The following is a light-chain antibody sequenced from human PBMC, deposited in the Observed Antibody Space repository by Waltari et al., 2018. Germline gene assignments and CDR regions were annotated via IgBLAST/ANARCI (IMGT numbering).Light chain of an antibody. J-gene: IGLJ2*01. CDR1: SSNIGNNA. CDR3: AAWDDSLNGVV. Sequence: QSVLTQPPSVSEAPRQRVTISCSGGSSNIGNNAVKWYQQLPGKAPKLLIYYDDLLPSGVSDRFSGSKSGTSASLAISGPQSEDEADYYCAAWDDSLNGVVFGGGTKLTVL. CDR2: YDD. V-gene: IGLV1-36*01.